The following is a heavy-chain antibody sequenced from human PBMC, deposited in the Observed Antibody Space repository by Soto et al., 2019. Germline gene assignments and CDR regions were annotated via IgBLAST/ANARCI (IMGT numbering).Heavy chain of an antibody. CDR3: ATCQMGEYYYAMDI. Sequence: SETLSLTCGVSGDSITTYKWWTWVRQTPGKGLEWIGEIYDSGNTRYNPSLKSRVTISKDTSKNELSLKLNSVTVADTAVYYCATCQMGEYYYAMDIWGQGTTVTVSS. CDR2: IYDSGNT. V-gene: IGHV4-4*02. D-gene: IGHD3-16*01. J-gene: IGHJ6*02. CDR1: GDSITTYKW.